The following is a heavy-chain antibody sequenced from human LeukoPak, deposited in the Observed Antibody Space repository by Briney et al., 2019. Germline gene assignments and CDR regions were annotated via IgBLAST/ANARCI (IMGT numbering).Heavy chain of an antibody. CDR2: IYPGDSDT. CDR3: ARSFSVYDDAFDI. CDR1: GYSFSNYW. D-gene: IGHD5/OR15-5a*01. Sequence: GESLKISCKGSGYSFSNYWIGWVRQMPGKGLEWMGIIYPGDSDTRYSPSFQGQVTISADKSISTAYLQWSSLKASDTAMYYCARSFSVYDDAFDIWGQGTMVTVSS. J-gene: IGHJ3*02. V-gene: IGHV5-51*01.